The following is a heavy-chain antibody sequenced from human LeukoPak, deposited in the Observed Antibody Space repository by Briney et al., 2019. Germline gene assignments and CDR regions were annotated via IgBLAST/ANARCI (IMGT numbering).Heavy chain of an antibody. J-gene: IGHJ4*02. CDR2: ILPGNSDT. V-gene: IGHV5-51*01. CDR1: GYTFTSYW. D-gene: IGHD3-9*01. CDR3: ARQYYDILTDPNYFDS. Sequence: GESLKISCQSSGYTFTSYWIGWVRQMPGKGLEWVGIILPGNSDTRYSPSFQGQVTMSADKSISTAYLQWSSLKAADTAMYYCARQYYDILTDPNYFDSWGQGTLVTVSS.